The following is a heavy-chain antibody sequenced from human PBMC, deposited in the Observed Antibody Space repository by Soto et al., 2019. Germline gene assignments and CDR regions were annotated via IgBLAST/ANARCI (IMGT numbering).Heavy chain of an antibody. V-gene: IGHV1-69*08. D-gene: IGHD5-12*01. J-gene: IGHJ4*02. CDR1: GGTFSSYT. CDR2: IIPILGIA. CDR3: TRERDSGYEDY. Sequence: QVQLVQSGAEVKKPGSSVKVSCKASGGTFSSYTISWVRQAPGQGLEWMGRIIPILGIANYAQKFQGRVTITADKSTSTAYMELSSLRSEDTAVYYCTRERDSGYEDYWGQGTLVTVSS.